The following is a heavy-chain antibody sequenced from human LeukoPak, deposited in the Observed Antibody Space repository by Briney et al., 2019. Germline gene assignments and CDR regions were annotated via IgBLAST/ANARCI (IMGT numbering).Heavy chain of an antibody. CDR2: ISGSDGST. CDR1: GFTFSSYA. V-gene: IGHV3-23*01. D-gene: IGHD6-13*01. Sequence: GGSLRFSCAASGFTFSSYAMSWVRQAPGKGLDWVSGISGSDGSTYYADSVKGRFTISRDNSKNTLYLQMNSLRAEDTAVYYCAKERSGIPAAANYWGQGTLVTVSS. J-gene: IGHJ4*02. CDR3: AKERSGIPAAANY.